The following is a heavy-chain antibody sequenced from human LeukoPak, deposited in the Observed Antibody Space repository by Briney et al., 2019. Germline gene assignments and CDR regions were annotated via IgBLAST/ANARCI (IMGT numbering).Heavy chain of an antibody. V-gene: IGHV1-18*01. Sequence: ASVKVSCKASGYTCTSYGISWVRQAPGQGLEWMGWISAYNGNTNYAQKLQGRVTMTTDTSTSTAYMELRSLRSDDTAVYYCARDQPHYGSGSFDDYYYYGMDVWGQGTTVTVSS. CDR2: ISAYNGNT. D-gene: IGHD3-10*01. CDR3: ARDQPHYGSGSFDDYYYYGMDV. J-gene: IGHJ6*02. CDR1: GYTCTSYG.